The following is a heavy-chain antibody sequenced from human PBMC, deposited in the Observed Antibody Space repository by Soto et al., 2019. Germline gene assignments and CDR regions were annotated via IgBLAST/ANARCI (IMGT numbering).Heavy chain of an antibody. D-gene: IGHD6-13*01. CDR2: VYYTGTT. CDR3: ARALAAVPRAFDY. V-gene: IGHV4-59*01. J-gene: IGHJ4*02. CDR1: GGSISSYF. Sequence: QVQLQESGPGLLKPSETLSLTCTVSGGSISSYFYIWVRQPPGKGLEWIGSVYYTGTTDYNPSLKSRVTISVDTSKNQFSLNLRSVTAADTAVYYCARALAAVPRAFDYWGRGTLVTVSS.